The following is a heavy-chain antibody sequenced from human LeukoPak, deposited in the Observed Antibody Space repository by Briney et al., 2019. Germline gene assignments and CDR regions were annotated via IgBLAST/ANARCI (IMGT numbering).Heavy chain of an antibody. CDR2: IYPDDSDT. CDR1: GYSFTSYW. J-gene: IGHJ4*02. D-gene: IGHD4-17*01. CDR3: ARHYPGGDYFIDY. V-gene: IGHV5-51*01. Sequence: GESLKISCKGSGYSFTSYWIGWVRQMPGKGLEWVGIIYPDDSDTRYSPSFQDQVTISADKSISTAYLRWSSLKASDTAMYYCARHYPGGDYFIDYWGQGTLVTVSS.